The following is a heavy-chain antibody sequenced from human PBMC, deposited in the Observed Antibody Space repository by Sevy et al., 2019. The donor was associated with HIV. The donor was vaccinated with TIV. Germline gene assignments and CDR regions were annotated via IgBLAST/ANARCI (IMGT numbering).Heavy chain of an antibody. D-gene: IGHD2-15*01. J-gene: IGHJ4*02. CDR2: IYPGDSHT. V-gene: IGHV5-51*01. CDR1: GYTFTRYW. Sequence: GGSLRLSCQASGYTFTRYWIGWVRQLPGKGLEWMGIIYPGDSHTLYSPSFQGQVTISADKSITTAYLQWNSLTASDTAIFYCATLAGNCNTTHCSSHGYFDNWGQGTLVTVSS. CDR3: ATLAGNCNTTHCSSHGYFDN.